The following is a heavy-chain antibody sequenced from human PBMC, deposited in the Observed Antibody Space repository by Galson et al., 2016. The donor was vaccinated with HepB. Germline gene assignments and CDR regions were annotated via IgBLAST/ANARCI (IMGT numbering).Heavy chain of an antibody. V-gene: IGHV3-23*01. CDR1: GFSFSSYA. D-gene: IGHD2-15*01. CDR3: AKGGTPDDQTVNYAMDV. Sequence: SLRLSCAVSGFSFSSYAMNWVRQAPGKGLEWVSVISGTSASIVYGDSVKGRLTISRDNSKNTLYLQMNRLRAEDTAVYYCAKGGTPDDQTVNYAMDVWGQGTMVTVSS. J-gene: IGHJ6*02. CDR2: ISGTSASI.